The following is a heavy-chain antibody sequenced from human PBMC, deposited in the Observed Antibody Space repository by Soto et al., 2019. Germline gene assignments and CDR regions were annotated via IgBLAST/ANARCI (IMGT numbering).Heavy chain of an antibody. V-gene: IGHV4-59*01. D-gene: IGHD6-19*01. J-gene: IGHJ4*02. CDR3: ARSVAVPGAHIDY. Sequence: PSETLSLTCSVSGGSISGSYWSWIRQSPGKGLEWLGYVYYTGSTNYSPSLRCRVSISVDTSKNEFSLRLSSVTAADPPVYFCARSVAVPGAHIDYWGQGTQVTVS. CDR2: VYYTGST. CDR1: GGSISGSY.